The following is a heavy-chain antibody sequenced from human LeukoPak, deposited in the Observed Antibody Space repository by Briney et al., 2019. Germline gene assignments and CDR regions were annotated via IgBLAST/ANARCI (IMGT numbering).Heavy chain of an antibody. CDR3: ARAVLLWFGELSPQVGWFDP. Sequence: PGGSLRLSCAASGFSFSDYYMSWVRQAPGKGLEWVSYISRRGSTKYYKDSVKGRFTISRDDAKNSLYLQMNSLRAEDTAVYFCARAVLLWFGELSPQVGWFDPWGQGTLATVSS. J-gene: IGHJ5*02. V-gene: IGHV3-11*04. CDR1: GFSFSDYY. CDR2: ISRRGSTK. D-gene: IGHD3-10*01.